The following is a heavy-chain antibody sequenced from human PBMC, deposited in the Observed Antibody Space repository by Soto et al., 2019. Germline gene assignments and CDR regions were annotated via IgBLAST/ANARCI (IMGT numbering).Heavy chain of an antibody. Sequence: GGSLRLSCAASGFTFRSYPMTWARQAPGKGPEWVANINRDGSEKYYVDSVRGRFTISRDNARDSLYLQMNTLGAEDTAVYYCGRAIYPSRYGYYYHGMDVWGQGTTVTVSS. V-gene: IGHV3-7*01. CDR2: INRDGSEK. CDR3: GRAIYPSRYGYYYHGMDV. CDR1: GFTFRSYP. J-gene: IGHJ6*02. D-gene: IGHD5-18*01.